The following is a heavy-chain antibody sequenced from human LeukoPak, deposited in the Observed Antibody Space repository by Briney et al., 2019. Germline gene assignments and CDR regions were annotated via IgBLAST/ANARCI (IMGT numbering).Heavy chain of an antibody. CDR3: AKYGFGEFHFDY. Sequence: GGYLRFSCAASGFTFSSYAMSRVRQAPGQGLMWVAAISGSGGSTYYADSVKGRFTISRDNSKNTLYLQMNSLRAEDTAVYYCAKYGFGEFHFDYWDQGTLVTVSS. D-gene: IGHD3-10*01. CDR2: ISGSGGST. V-gene: IGHV3-23*01. CDR1: GFTFSSYA. J-gene: IGHJ4*02.